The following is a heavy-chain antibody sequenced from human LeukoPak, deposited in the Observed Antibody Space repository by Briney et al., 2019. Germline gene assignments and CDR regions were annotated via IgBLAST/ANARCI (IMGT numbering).Heavy chain of an antibody. CDR3: ARDTRIQLWLQPPFDY. V-gene: IGHV1-2*02. Sequence: ASVKVSCEASGYTFTAYYMHWVRQAPGQGLEWMGWINPNSGGTNYAQKFQGRVTMTRDTSISTAYMELSRLRSDDTAVYYCARDTRIQLWLQPPFDYWGQGTLVTVSS. D-gene: IGHD5-18*01. J-gene: IGHJ4*02. CDR1: GYTFTAYY. CDR2: INPNSGGT.